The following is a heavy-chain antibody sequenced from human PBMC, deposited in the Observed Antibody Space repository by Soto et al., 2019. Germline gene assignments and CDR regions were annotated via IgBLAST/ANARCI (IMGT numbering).Heavy chain of an antibody. Sequence: QLQLQESGPGLVRPSETLSLTCTVSGGSIISSDFFWGWIRQPPGKGPEWVGSIYFGGSTFYNPSLKSRVPISVDTSENHFSQTLNSVTAADTAVYYCASHTLSFAYYFHGMDIWGQGTAVNVSS. CDR3: ASHTLSFAYYFHGMDI. CDR1: GGSIISSDFF. J-gene: IGHJ6*02. V-gene: IGHV4-39*01. CDR2: IYFGGST. D-gene: IGHD3-3*01.